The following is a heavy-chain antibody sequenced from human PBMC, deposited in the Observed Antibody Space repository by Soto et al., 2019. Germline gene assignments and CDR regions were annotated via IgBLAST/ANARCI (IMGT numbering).Heavy chain of an antibody. D-gene: IGHD4-4*01. CDR1: GFIFSSYS. V-gene: IGHV3-48*04. CDR3: ARVDFNIYVDALDI. J-gene: IGHJ3*02. Sequence: GGSLRLSCAASGFIFSSYSMNWVRQAPGKGLEWISYIRHGSDTIYYADSVKGRFTISRDDSKNSVYLQMNSLRAEDTAVYYCARVDFNIYVDALDIWGQGTMVTVSS. CDR2: IRHGSDTI.